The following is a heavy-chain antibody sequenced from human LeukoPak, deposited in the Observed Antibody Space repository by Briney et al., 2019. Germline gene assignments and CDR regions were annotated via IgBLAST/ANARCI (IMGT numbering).Heavy chain of an antibody. CDR2: INHSGST. CDR3: ARQREVGFDY. Sequence: SETLSLTCAVYGGSFSGYYWSWIRQPPGKGLEWIGEINHSGSTNYNPSLKSRVTISVDTSKNQFSLKLSSVTAADTAVYYCARQREVGFDYWGQGTLVTVSS. CDR1: GGSFSGYY. V-gene: IGHV4-34*01. D-gene: IGHD1-26*01. J-gene: IGHJ4*02.